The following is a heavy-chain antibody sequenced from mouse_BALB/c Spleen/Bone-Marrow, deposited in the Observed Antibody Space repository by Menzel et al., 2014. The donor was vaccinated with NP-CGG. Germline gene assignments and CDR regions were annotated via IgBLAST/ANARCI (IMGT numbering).Heavy chain of an antibody. J-gene: IGHJ2*01. CDR3: ARRGNYYGNFDY. CDR2: ISSGSSTI. D-gene: IGHD2-1*01. CDR1: GFTFSSFG. Sequence: EVQVVESGGGLVQPGGSRKLSCAASGFTFSSFGMHWVRQAPEKGLEWVAYISSGSSTIYYADTVKGRFTISRDNPKNTLFLQMTSLRSEDTTMYYCARRGNYYGNFDYWGQGTTLTVSS. V-gene: IGHV5-17*02.